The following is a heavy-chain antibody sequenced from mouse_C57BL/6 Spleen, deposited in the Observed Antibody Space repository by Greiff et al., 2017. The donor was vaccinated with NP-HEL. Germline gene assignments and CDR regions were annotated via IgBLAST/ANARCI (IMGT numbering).Heavy chain of an antibody. CDR1: GYTFTSYW. CDR3: TTRYYYGSSNYFDD. V-gene: IGHV1-5*01. Sequence: VQLQQSGTVLARPGASVKMSCKTSGYTFTSYWMHWVKQRPGQGLEWIGAIYPGNSDTSYNQKFKGKAKLTAVTSASTAYMELSSLTSEDSAVYYCTTRYYYGSSNYFDDWGQGTTLTVSS. J-gene: IGHJ2*01. D-gene: IGHD1-1*01. CDR2: IYPGNSDT.